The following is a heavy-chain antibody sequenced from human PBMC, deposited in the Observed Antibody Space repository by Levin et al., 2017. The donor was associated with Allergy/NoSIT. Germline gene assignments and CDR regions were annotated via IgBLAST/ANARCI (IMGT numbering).Heavy chain of an antibody. CDR2: IYSGGST. CDR3: AREGSGRGDYYYYGMDV. V-gene: IGHV3-53*01. J-gene: IGHJ6*02. D-gene: IGHD1-26*01. CDR1: GFTISSNY. Sequence: GGSLRLSCAASGFTISSNYMSWVRQAPGKGLEWVSVIYSGGSTYYADSVKGRFTISRDNSKNTLYLQMNSLRAEDTAVYYCAREGSGRGDYYYYGMDVWGQGTTVTVSS.